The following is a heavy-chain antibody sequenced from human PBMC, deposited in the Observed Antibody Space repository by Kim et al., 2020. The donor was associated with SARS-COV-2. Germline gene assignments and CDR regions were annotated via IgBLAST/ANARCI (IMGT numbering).Heavy chain of an antibody. D-gene: IGHD2-2*01. J-gene: IGHJ5*02. CDR2: INPNSGGT. CDR3: ARDRCSSTSCRSSNWFDP. Sequence: ASVKVSCKASGYTFTGYYMHWVRQAPGQGLEWMGWINPNSGGTNYAQKFQGRVTMTRDTSISTAYMELSRLRSDDTAVYYCARDRCSSTSCRSSNWFDPWGQGTLVTVSS. V-gene: IGHV1-2*02. CDR1: GYTFTGYY.